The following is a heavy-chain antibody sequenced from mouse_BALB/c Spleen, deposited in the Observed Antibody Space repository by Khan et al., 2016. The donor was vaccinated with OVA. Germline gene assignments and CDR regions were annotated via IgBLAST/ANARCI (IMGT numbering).Heavy chain of an antibody. CDR3: SSRNYYGSSSWFGY. V-gene: IGHV1-9*01. D-gene: IGHD1-1*01. Sequence: QVRLQQSGAELMKPGASVKISCKATGYTFSSYWIEWVKQRPGHGLEWIGEILPGSGRNNYNEKFKGKATFTADTSSNTAYMQLSNLTSNDPAVYYCSSRNYYGSSSWFGYWGQGTLVTVSA. CDR1: GYTFSSYW. CDR2: ILPGSGRN. J-gene: IGHJ3*01.